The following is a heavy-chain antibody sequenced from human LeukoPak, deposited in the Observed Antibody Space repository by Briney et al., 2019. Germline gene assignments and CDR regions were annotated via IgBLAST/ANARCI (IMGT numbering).Heavy chain of an antibody. CDR3: ARIMTTVTPFGY. CDR1: GFTFSSYA. V-gene: IGHV3-30-3*01. D-gene: IGHD4-17*01. Sequence: GRSLRLSCAASGFTFSSYAMHWVRQAPGKGLEWVAVISYDGSNKYYADSVKGRFTISRDNSKNTLYLQMNSLRAEDTAVYYCARIMTTVTPFGYWGQGTLVTVSS. J-gene: IGHJ4*02. CDR2: ISYDGSNK.